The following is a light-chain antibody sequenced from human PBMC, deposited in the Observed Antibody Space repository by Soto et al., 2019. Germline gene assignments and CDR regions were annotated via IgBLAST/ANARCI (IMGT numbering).Light chain of an antibody. V-gene: IGLV2-14*03. CDR2: DVT. CDR1: SGDIGRYDY. Sequence: QSGLTQPGSGSGSPGQSITISCAGTSGDIGRYDYVSWYQQHPGKAPKLIIFDVTDRPSGISDRFSGSKSASTASLTISGLRTEDEADSYCCSYALISTYVVFGGGTKVTVL. CDR3: CSYALISTYVV. J-gene: IGLJ2*01.